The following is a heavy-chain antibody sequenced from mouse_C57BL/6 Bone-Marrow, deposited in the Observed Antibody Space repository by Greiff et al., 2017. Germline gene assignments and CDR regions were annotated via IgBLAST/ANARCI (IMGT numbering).Heavy chain of an antibody. D-gene: IGHD1-1*01. CDR1: GYTFTSYW. CDR2: INPSSGYT. V-gene: IGHV1-7*01. Sequence: QVQLKESGAELAKPGASVKLSCKASGYTFTSYWMHWVKQRPGQGLEWIGYINPSSGYTKYNKKFKDKATLTADKSSSTAYMQLSSQTYVDSAVYDYARSGDCSGSGRYWYFDVWGTGTTVTVSS. J-gene: IGHJ1*03. CDR3: ARSGDCSGSGRYWYFDV.